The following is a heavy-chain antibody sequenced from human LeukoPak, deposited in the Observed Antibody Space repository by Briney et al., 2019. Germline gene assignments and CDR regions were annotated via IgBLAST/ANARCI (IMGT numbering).Heavy chain of an antibody. Sequence: GSLRLSCAASGFSFSDYSMNWVRQAPGKGLEWVSHIISTSSTMYYADSVKGRFTVSRDNSKNTLYLQMNSLRAEDTAVYYCAKAEDYSKAFTLDYWGQGTLVTVSS. V-gene: IGHV3-48*01. D-gene: IGHD4-11*01. J-gene: IGHJ4*02. CDR1: GFSFSDYS. CDR3: AKAEDYSKAFTLDY. CDR2: IISTSSTM.